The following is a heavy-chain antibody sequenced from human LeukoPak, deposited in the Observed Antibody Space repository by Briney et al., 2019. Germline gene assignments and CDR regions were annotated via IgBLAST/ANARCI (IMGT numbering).Heavy chain of an antibody. J-gene: IGHJ4*02. V-gene: IGHV1-69*13. CDR3: ASQRWSGYYGTSDY. CDR1: GGTFSSYA. D-gene: IGHD3-3*01. Sequence: GASVKVTCKACGGTFSSYAISWVRQAPGQGLEWVGGIIPIFGTANYAQKFQGRVTITADESTSTAYMELSSLRSEDTAVYYCASQRWSGYYGTSDYWGQGTLVTVSS. CDR2: IIPIFGTA.